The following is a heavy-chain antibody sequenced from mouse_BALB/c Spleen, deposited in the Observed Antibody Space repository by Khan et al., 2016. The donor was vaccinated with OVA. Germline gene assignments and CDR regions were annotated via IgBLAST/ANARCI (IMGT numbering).Heavy chain of an antibody. Sequence: EVELVESGGDLVKPGGSLKLSCAASGFIFSSYGMSWVRQTPDKRLEWVATMSSGGSFTYYPDSLKGRFTISRDHAKNTLYLQVNSLKSEDTAMYYCSRFITTTTGDYYGMDYWGQGTSVTVSS. J-gene: IGHJ4*01. CDR3: SRFITTTTGDYYGMDY. CDR1: GFIFSSYG. CDR2: MSSGGSFT. D-gene: IGHD1-2*01. V-gene: IGHV5-6*01.